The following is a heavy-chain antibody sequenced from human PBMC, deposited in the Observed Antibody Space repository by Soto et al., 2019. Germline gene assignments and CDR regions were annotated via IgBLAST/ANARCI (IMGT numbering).Heavy chain of an antibody. CDR3: ARGVGGYCSSTSCYANRGDYMHV. J-gene: IGHJ6*03. CDR1: GGSISSYY. Sequence: QVQLQESGPGLVKPSETLSLTCTVSGGSISSYYWSWIRQPPGEGLEWIGYIYYSGSTNYNPSLHRRVTTSVDTFKNQFSLKLSSVTAADTAVYYCARGVGGYCSSTSCYANRGDYMHVWGKGTAVTVSS. CDR2: IYYSGST. V-gene: IGHV4-59*01. D-gene: IGHD2-2*01.